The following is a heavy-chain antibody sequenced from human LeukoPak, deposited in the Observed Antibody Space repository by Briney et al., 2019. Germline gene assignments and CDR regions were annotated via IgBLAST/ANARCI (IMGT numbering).Heavy chain of an antibody. CDR2: INPNSGGT. J-gene: IGHJ4*02. CDR1: GYTFTGFY. V-gene: IGHV1-2*02. CDR3: ARGGMSASPTPYYFDY. Sequence: ASVKVSCKASGYTFTGFYIHWVRQAPGQGLEWMGWINPNSGGTNYEQQFQGRVTMTRDTSISTAYMELSRLTSDDTAVYYCARGGMSASPTPYYFDYWGQGTLVTVSS. D-gene: IGHD2-2*01.